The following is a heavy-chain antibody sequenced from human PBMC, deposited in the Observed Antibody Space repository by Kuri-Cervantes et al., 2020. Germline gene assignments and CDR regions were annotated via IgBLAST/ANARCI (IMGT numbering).Heavy chain of an antibody. V-gene: IGHV5-51*01. CDR2: IYSGDSDT. CDR3: ARLGGVGETSGGWFDY. J-gene: IGHJ4*02. CDR1: GYSFTSYW. D-gene: IGHD1-26*01. Sequence: GESLKISCKGFGYSFTSYWIGWVRQMPGKGLEWMGIIYSGDSDTRYSPSFQGQVTISADKSFSTAYLQWSSLKASDTAMYYCARLGGVGETSGGWFDYWGQGTLVTVSS.